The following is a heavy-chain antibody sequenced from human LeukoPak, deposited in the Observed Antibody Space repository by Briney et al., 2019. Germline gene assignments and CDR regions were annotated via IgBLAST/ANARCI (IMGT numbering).Heavy chain of an antibody. CDR2: INPSGGST. V-gene: IGHV1-46*01. CDR3: AANPAAAGNFDY. CDR1: GYIFTSYY. J-gene: IGHJ4*02. D-gene: IGHD6-13*01. Sequence: ASVEVSCKASGYIFTSYYMHWVRRAPGQGLEWMGIINPSGGSTSYAQKFQGRVTMTRDTSTSTVYMELSSLRSEDTAVYYCAANPAAAGNFDYWGQGTLVTVSS.